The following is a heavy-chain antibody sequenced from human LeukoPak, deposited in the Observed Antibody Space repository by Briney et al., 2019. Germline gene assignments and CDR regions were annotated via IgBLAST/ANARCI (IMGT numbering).Heavy chain of an antibody. J-gene: IGHJ4*02. CDR2: IGSSGGGI. D-gene: IGHD7-27*01. CDR1: GFTFSTYT. CDR3: AIDPNWGTHS. Sequence: GGSLRLSCAASGFTFSTYTMYWVRHPPGKRLEWVSIIGSSGGGIHYADSVKGPFTISRDNSKNALYLQMNSLRVEDTAVYYCAIDPNWGTHSWGQGVLVTVSS. V-gene: IGHV3-23*01.